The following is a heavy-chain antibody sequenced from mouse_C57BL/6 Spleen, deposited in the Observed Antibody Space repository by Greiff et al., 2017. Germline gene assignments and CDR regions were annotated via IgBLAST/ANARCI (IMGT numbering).Heavy chain of an antibody. CDR2: INPNNGGT. J-gene: IGHJ2*01. D-gene: IGHD1-1*01. CDR1: GYTFTDYY. CDR3: ARSGYYGSSWYFGY. Sequence: EVQLQQSGPELVKPGASVKISCKASGYTFTDYYMNWVKQSHGKSLEWIGDINPNNGGTSYNQKFKGKATLTVDKSSSTAYMELRSLTSEDSAVYYCARSGYYGSSWYFGYWGQGTTRPVSS. V-gene: IGHV1-26*01.